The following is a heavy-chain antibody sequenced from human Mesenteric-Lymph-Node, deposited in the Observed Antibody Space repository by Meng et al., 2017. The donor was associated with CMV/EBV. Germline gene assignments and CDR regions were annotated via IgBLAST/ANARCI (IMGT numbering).Heavy chain of an antibody. V-gene: IGHV3-23*03. CDR2: IDTGFSST. Sequence: GESLKISCAASGLTLRNHAMNWVRQAPGKGLEWVSVIDTGFSSTYYADSVKGRFTISRDNSKNTLYLQMNRLRAEDTAVYYCAKSYGDYGYYYGMDVWVQGTTVTVSS. D-gene: IGHD4-17*01. J-gene: IGHJ6*02. CDR3: AKSYGDYGYYYGMDV. CDR1: GLTLRNHA.